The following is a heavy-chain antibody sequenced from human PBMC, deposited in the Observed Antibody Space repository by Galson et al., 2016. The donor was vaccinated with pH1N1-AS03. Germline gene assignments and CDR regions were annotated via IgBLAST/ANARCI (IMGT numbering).Heavy chain of an antibody. Sequence: SLRLSCAASGFTLSLFSMNWVRQAPGKGLEWVSAITANGEKAYYADSVKGRFTFLRDNSKNMLYLEMNSLRAEDTAIYFCAKDRGGAHLSGVDAIDYWGQGTLVTVSS. CDR1: GFTLSLFS. V-gene: IGHV3-23*01. CDR2: ITANGEKA. D-gene: IGHD3-3*01. CDR3: AKDRGGAHLSGVDAIDY. J-gene: IGHJ4*02.